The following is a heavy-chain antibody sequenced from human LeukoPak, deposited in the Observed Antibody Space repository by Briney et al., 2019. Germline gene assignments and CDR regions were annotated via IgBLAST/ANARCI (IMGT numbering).Heavy chain of an antibody. CDR2: IYENGGTT. Sequence: GGSLRLSCVGSGFTFRSHAMSWVRQAPEKGLEFVSGIYENGGTTYYADSVKGRFSISRDNSKTTLYLQMNSLRAEDTAVYYCARDGEDYDTTGYFDYWGQGTLVAVSS. J-gene: IGHJ4*02. CDR3: ARDGEDYDTTGYFDY. D-gene: IGHD3-22*01. V-gene: IGHV3-23*01. CDR1: GFTFRSHA.